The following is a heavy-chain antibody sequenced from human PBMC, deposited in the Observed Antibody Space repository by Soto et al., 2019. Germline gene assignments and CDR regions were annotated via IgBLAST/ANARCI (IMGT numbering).Heavy chain of an antibody. J-gene: IGHJ5*02. CDR3: ARVIPGVEAWFDP. CDR1: GYTFTNFG. V-gene: IGHV1-18*01. D-gene: IGHD2-2*01. CDR2: ISAYTDTP. Sequence: ASVKVSCKTSGYTFTNFGVTWVRRAPGQGLEWMGWISAYTDTPNYAQKFQGRVTMTIDTSTSTAYMDLRSLTSDDTAVYYCARVIPGVEAWFDPWGQGTLVTVSS.